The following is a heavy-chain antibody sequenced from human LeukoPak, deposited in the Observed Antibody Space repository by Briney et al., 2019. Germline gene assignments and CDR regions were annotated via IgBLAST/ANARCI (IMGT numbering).Heavy chain of an antibody. J-gene: IGHJ6*02. D-gene: IGHD3-16*01. CDR1: GYTFTSYA. CDR2: IKPNSGGT. CDR3: ARYDPAGGGMDV. Sequence: ASVKVSCKASGYTFTSYAMNWVRQAPGQGLEWMGWIKPNSGGTNYAQKFQGWVTMTRDTSISTAYMELSRLRSDDTAVYYCARYDPAGGGMDVWGQGTTVTVSS. V-gene: IGHV1-2*04.